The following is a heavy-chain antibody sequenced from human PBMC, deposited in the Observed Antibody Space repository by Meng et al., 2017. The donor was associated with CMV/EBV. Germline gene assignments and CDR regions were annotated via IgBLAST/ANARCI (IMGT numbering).Heavy chain of an antibody. J-gene: IGHJ5*02. CDR1: GGSISSSSYY. CDR3: ARHSSMRLSCWFDP. D-gene: IGHD3-16*02. Sequence: GSLRLSCTVSGGSISSSSYYWGWIRQPPGKGLEWIGSIYYSGSTYYNPSLKSRVTTSVDTSKNQFSLKLSSVTAADTAVYYCARHSSMRLSCWFDPWGQGTLVTVSS. CDR2: IYYSGST. V-gene: IGHV4-39*01.